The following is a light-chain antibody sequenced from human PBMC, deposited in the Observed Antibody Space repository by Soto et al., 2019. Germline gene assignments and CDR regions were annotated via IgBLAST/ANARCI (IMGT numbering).Light chain of an antibody. CDR2: EVS. J-gene: IGLJ3*02. V-gene: IGLV2-18*02. Sequence: QSVLTQPPSVSGSPGQSVTISCTGTSSDVGSYNRVSWYQQPPGTAPKLMIYEVSNRPSGVPDRFSGSKSGNTASLTISGLQAEDEADYYCSAYTSSSTWVFGGVTQLTVL. CDR1: SSDVGSYNR. CDR3: SAYTSSSTWV.